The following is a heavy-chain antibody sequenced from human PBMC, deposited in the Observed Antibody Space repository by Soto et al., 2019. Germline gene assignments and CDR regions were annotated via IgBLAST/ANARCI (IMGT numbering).Heavy chain of an antibody. J-gene: IGHJ6*02. Sequence: GGSLRLSCAASGFTFSSYVMHWVRQAPGKGLEWVAVIAYDGSIEYYADSVKGRFAISRDNSKNALYLQINSLRAEDAAVYYCAKASLANYYFFSLGVWGQGTTVTVSS. V-gene: IGHV3-30*18. CDR3: AKASLANYYFFSLGV. CDR2: IAYDGSIE. CDR1: GFTFSSYV. D-gene: IGHD5-12*01.